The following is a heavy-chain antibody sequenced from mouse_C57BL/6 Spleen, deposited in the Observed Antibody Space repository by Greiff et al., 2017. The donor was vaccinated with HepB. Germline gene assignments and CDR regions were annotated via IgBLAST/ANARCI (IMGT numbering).Heavy chain of an antibody. CDR2: INPSNGGT. CDR3: AREGIYDGYYVFDY. J-gene: IGHJ2*01. V-gene: IGHV1-53*01. CDR1: GYTFTSYW. Sequence: QVQLQQSGTELVKPGASVKLSCKASGYTFTSYWMHWVKQRPGQGLEWIGNINPSNGGTNYNEKFKSKATLTVDKSSSTAYMQLSSLTSEDSAVYYCAREGIYDGYYVFDYWGQGTTLTVSS. D-gene: IGHD2-3*01.